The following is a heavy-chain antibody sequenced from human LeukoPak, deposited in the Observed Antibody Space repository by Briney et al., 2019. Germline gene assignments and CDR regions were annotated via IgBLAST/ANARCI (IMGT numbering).Heavy chain of an antibody. Sequence: ASVKVSCKASGYTFTGYYTHWVRQAPGQGLEWMGWINPNSGGTNYAQKFQGRVTMTRDTSISTAYMELSRLRSDDTAVYYCARAASSTSYYYYYYMDVWGKGTTVTVSS. J-gene: IGHJ6*03. D-gene: IGHD2-2*01. CDR2: INPNSGGT. CDR1: GYTFTGYY. V-gene: IGHV1-2*02. CDR3: ARAASSTSYYYYYYMDV.